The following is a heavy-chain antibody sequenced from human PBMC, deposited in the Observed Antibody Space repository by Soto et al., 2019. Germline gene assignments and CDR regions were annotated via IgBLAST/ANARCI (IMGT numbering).Heavy chain of an antibody. J-gene: IGHJ6*02. CDR2: IYHSGST. Sequence: SETLSLTCAVSGGSISSGGYSWSWIRQPPGKGLEWIGYIYHSGSTNYNPSLKSRVTISVDKSKNQFSLKLSSVTAADTAVYYCARVSGSYYYGMDVWGQGTTVTVSS. CDR1: GGSISSGGYS. V-gene: IGHV4-30-2*01. CDR3: ARVSGSYYYGMDV. D-gene: IGHD1-26*01.